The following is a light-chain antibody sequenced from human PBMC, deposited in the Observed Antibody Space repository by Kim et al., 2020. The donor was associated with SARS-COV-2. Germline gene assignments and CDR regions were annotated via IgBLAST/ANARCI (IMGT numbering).Light chain of an antibody. CDR3: TTHGGYNYV. Sequence: PGQSVTISCSGTSGYFGGFNYVSWYQQPPGKAPKLIIYEVIKRPSGVPDRFSGSKSGNTASLTVSGLQAEDEADYYCTTHGGYNYVFGTGTKVTVL. V-gene: IGLV2-8*01. CDR2: EVI. CDR1: SGYFGGFNY. J-gene: IGLJ1*01.